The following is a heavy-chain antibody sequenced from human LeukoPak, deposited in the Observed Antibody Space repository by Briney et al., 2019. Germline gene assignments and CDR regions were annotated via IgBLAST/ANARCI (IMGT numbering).Heavy chain of an antibody. J-gene: IGHJ4*02. V-gene: IGHV3-30*02. CDR2: IRYDGSNK. CDR1: GFTFSSYG. CDR3: AKDFLGDSGPGN. Sequence: GRSLRLSCAASGFTFSSYGMHWVRQAPGKGLEWVAFIRYDGSNKYYADSVKGRFTISRDNSKNTLYLQMSSLRAEDTAVYYCAKDFLGDSGPGNWGQGTLVTVSS. D-gene: IGHD3-16*01.